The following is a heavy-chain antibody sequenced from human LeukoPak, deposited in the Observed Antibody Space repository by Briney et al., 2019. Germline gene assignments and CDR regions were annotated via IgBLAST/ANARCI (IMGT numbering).Heavy chain of an antibody. CDR3: ARDREHSYYYYYMDV. D-gene: IGHD1-26*01. Sequence: GGSLRLSCAASGFTVSSNYMSWVRQAPGKGLEWVSVIYSGGSTYYADSVKDRFTISRDNSKNTLYLQMNSLRAEDTAVYYCARDREHSYYYYYMDVWGKGATVTVSS. CDR2: IYSGGST. J-gene: IGHJ6*03. V-gene: IGHV3-53*01. CDR1: GFTVSSNY.